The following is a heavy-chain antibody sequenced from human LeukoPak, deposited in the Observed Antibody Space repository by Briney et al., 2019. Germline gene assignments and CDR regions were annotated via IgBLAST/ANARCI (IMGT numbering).Heavy chain of an antibody. CDR3: ARDGVVTMELDY. J-gene: IGHJ4*02. CDR1: GGSISSGSYY. D-gene: IGHD3-3*01. V-gene: IGHV4-61*02. Sequence: SQTLSLTCTVSGGSISSGSYYWSWIRQPAGKGLEWIGRIFTSGSTKYNPSLKSRVTISVDTSKNQFSLKLSSVTAADTAVYYCARDGVVTMELDYWGRGTLVTVSS. CDR2: IFTSGST.